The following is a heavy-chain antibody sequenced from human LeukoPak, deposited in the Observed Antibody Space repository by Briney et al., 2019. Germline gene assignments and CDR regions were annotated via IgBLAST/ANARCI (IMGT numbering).Heavy chain of an antibody. CDR3: ARRTSSRETWYFDL. Sequence: SVKVSCKASGGTFSSYAISWVRQAPGQGLEWMGRIIPIFGIANYAQKFQGRVTITADKSTSTAYMELSSLRSEDTAVYYCARRTSSRETWYFDLWGRGTLVTVSS. V-gene: IGHV1-69*04. J-gene: IGHJ2*01. CDR1: GGTFSSYA. D-gene: IGHD6-13*01. CDR2: IIPIFGIA.